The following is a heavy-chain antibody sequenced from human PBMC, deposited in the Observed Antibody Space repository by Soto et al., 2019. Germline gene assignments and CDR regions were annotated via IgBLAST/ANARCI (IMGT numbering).Heavy chain of an antibody. CDR1: GKSVFSHW. CDR3: ARGDYDILTGDYKSYYGMDV. J-gene: IGHJ6*02. V-gene: IGHV5-51*01. CDR2: IYPGDSDT. D-gene: IGHD3-9*01. Sequence: GGSLKISRKGSGKSVFSHWVRWVRPMAGKSLGGLGIIYPGDSDTRYSPSFQGQVTISADKSISTAYLQWSSLKASDTAMYYCARGDYDILTGDYKSYYGMDVWGQGTKVTVSS.